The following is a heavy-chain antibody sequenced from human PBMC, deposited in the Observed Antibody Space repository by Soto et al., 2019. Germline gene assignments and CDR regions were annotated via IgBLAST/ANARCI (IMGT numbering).Heavy chain of an antibody. D-gene: IGHD6-13*01. V-gene: IGHV3-21*01. J-gene: IGHJ3*02. CDR1: EFTFSSYS. CDR2: ISRSNNYI. Sequence: WGSLILSCAASEFTFSSYSMNWVRQAPGKGLEWVSAISRSNNYIYYADSVKGRFTISIDNARNSLYLQMNSLRAEDTAVYYCAREVIAAGGTDGFDMWGQGTMVTVSS. CDR3: AREVIAAGGTDGFDM.